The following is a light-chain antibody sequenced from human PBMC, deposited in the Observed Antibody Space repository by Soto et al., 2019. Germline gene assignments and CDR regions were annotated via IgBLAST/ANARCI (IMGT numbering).Light chain of an antibody. J-gene: IGLJ1*01. CDR1: SNDVGLYNY. CDR3: SSYTISTTYV. CDR2: DVT. Sequence: QSALTQPASVSGSPGQSITISCTGTSNDVGLYNYVSWYQQHPGKAPKLMIYDVTERPSGVSNRFSGSKSGNPASLTISGLQAEDEGEYSCSSYTISTTYVFGPGPNLTVL. V-gene: IGLV2-14*03.